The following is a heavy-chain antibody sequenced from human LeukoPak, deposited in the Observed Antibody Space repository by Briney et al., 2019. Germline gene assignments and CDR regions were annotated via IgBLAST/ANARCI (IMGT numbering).Heavy chain of an antibody. CDR1: GYTFTSYD. J-gene: IGHJ4*02. CDR2: MNPNRGNT. CDR3: ATDYTDYSLDY. D-gene: IGHD4-11*01. V-gene: IGHV1-8*01. Sequence: ASVKVSCKASGYTFTSYDINWVRQATGQGLEWMGWMNPNRGNTGYAQKFQGRVTMTRNTSINTAYMEVSSLRSEDTAVYYCATDYTDYSLDYWGQGTLVTVSS.